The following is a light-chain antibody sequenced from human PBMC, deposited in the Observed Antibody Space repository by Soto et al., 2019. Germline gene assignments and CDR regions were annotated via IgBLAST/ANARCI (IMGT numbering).Light chain of an antibody. CDR3: QKYTNVPA. J-gene: IGKJ4*01. Sequence: DIQMTQSPSSLSASVGDRVTITCRASQGISNYLAWYQQIQGKVPKLLISAASTLQSGVPSRFSGSGSGTDFTLTISSLQPEDVATYYCQKYTNVPAFGGGTKVESK. V-gene: IGKV1-27*01. CDR2: AAS. CDR1: QGISNY.